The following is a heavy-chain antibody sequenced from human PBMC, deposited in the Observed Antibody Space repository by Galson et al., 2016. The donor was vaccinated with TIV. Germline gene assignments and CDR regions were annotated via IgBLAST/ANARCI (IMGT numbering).Heavy chain of an antibody. CDR1: GFTFRDYG. J-gene: IGHJ1*01. V-gene: IGHV3-23*01. D-gene: IGHD3-16*01. CDR3: VKGGGYACHWVGFQH. CDR2: INASGGSA. Sequence: SLRLSCAVSGFTFRDYGVSWVRQAPGKGLEWVSDINASGGSAYYGDSVKGRFTISRDNSKNTVYLQMNSLRAEDTAVYYCVKGGGYACHWVGFQHWGQGTRFAGSS.